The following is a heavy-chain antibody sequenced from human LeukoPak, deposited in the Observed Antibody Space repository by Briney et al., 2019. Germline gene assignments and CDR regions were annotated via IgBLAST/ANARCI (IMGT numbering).Heavy chain of an antibody. D-gene: IGHD3-10*01. Sequence: GGSLRLSCAASGFTFSSYWMSWVRQAPGKGLEWVANIKKDGSEKYYVDSVKGRFTISRDNAKNSLYLQMNSLRAEDTAVYYCVKDRTAFMVGAEPYDIWGPGTRVIVSS. CDR3: VKDRTAFMVGAEPYDI. V-gene: IGHV3-7*04. CDR2: IKKDGSEK. J-gene: IGHJ3*02. CDR1: GFTFSSYW.